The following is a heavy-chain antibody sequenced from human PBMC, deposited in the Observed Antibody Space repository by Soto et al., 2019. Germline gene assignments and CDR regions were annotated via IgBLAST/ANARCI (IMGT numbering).Heavy chain of an antibody. Sequence: QVQLVESGGGVVQPGRSLRLSCAASGFTFSSYAMHWVRQAPGKGLEWVAVISDDGTNKDYADSVKGRFTISRDKSKSTLEVQIDSLRAEDTAVYYCARDGSYYDVLREHYFDVWGQGTLVSVSA. CDR1: GFTFSSYA. V-gene: IGHV3-30*04. J-gene: IGHJ4*02. CDR3: ARDGSYYDVLREHYFDV. D-gene: IGHD3-9*01. CDR2: ISDDGTNK.